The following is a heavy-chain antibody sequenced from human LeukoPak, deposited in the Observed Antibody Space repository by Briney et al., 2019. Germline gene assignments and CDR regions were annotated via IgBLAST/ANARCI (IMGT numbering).Heavy chain of an antibody. CDR3: ARSRDAYNFDY. CDR2: VCPGDSDT. J-gene: IGHJ4*02. Sequence: GESLKISCKGSGYSFTRYCIGWMRQMPGIGLEWMGTVCPGDSDTSYSPSFQGQVTISADKSISIAYLQWSSLKASDTAMYYCARSRDAYNFDYWGQGTLVTVSS. V-gene: IGHV5-51*01. CDR1: GYSFTRYC. D-gene: IGHD5-24*01.